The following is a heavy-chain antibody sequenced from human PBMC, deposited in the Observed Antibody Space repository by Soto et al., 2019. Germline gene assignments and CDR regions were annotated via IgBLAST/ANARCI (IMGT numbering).Heavy chain of an antibody. D-gene: IGHD2-8*01. CDR1: GGSISNFY. V-gene: IGHV4-59*01. J-gene: IGHJ4*02. CDR2: ISYSGNT. CDR3: ARAPMVLSRSYFDS. Sequence: TSETLSLTCTVSGGSISNFYWSWIRQPPGKGLEWIGYISYSGNTNYIPSLKSRVSISVDTSKNQLSLNLTSVTAADTAVYYCARAPMVLSRSYFDSWGQGTPVTVSS.